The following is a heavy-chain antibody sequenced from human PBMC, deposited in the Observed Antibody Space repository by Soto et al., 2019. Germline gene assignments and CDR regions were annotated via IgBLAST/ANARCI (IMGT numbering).Heavy chain of an antibody. D-gene: IGHD2-2*01. CDR2: ISYDGSNK. V-gene: IGHV3-30*18. CDR3: AKDETGYCSSTSCPPGTPNDY. Sequence: PGGSLRLSCAASGFTFSSYGMHWVRQAPGKGLEWVAVISYDGSNKYYADSVKGRFTISRDNSKNTLYLQMNSLRAEDTAVYYCAKDETGYCSSTSCPPGTPNDYWGQGTLVTVSS. J-gene: IGHJ4*02. CDR1: GFTFSSYG.